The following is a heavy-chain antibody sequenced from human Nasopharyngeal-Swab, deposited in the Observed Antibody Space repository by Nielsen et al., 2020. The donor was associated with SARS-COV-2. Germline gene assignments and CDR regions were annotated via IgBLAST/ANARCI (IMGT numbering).Heavy chain of an antibody. V-gene: IGHV1-46*01. CDR3: ARDRITMVRGVISLTNWFDP. D-gene: IGHD3-10*01. J-gene: IGHJ5*02. CDR1: GYTFTNYY. Sequence: ASVKVSCKASGYTFTNYYMHWVRQAPGQGLEWMGKINPSGGSTSYAQKFRGRVTMTRDTSTSTVYMELSSLRSEDTAVYYCARDRITMVRGVISLTNWFDPWGQGTLVTVSS. CDR2: INPSGGST.